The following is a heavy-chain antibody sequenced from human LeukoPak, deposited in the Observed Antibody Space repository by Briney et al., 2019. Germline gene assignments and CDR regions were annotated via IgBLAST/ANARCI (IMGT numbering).Heavy chain of an antibody. CDR3: ARDMTDWWFDP. CDR2: IYSSGST. D-gene: IGHD3-9*01. Sequence: SETLSLTCTVSGGSISSSYWSWIRQPPGKGLEWIGYIYSSGSTHYNPSLKSRVTISVDTSKNQFSLKLSSVTAADTAVYYCARDMTDWWFDPWGQGTLVTVSS. CDR1: GGSISSSY. J-gene: IGHJ5*02. V-gene: IGHV4-59*12.